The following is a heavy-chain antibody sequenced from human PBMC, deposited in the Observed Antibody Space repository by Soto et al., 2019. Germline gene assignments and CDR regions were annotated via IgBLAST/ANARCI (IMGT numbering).Heavy chain of an antibody. CDR1: GFNFADYA. CDR2: ISDRGTST. V-gene: IGHV3-23*01. J-gene: IGHJ4*02. Sequence: GGSLRLSCAGSGFNFADYAMSWVRQAPGKGLQWVSTISDRGTSTYYADSLKGRFTTSRDNSRNTLYLQMSGLTAADTAVYYCATQYGGSYSDWGQGTLVTVSS. CDR3: ATQYGGSYSD. D-gene: IGHD1-26*01.